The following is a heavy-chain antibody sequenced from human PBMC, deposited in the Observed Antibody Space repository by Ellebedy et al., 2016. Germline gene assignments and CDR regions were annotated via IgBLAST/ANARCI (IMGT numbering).Heavy chain of an antibody. J-gene: IGHJ3*02. CDR1: GGTFSSYA. D-gene: IGHD3-22*01. V-gene: IGHV1-69*04. CDR3: ARGKRAIVVVNREDAFDI. CDR2: IIPILGIA. Sequence: ASVKVSCKASGGTFSSYAISWVRQAPGQGLEWMGRIIPILGIANYAQKVQGRVTMTTDTSTSTAYMELRSLRSDDTAVYYCARGKRAIVVVNREDAFDIWGQGTMVTVSS.